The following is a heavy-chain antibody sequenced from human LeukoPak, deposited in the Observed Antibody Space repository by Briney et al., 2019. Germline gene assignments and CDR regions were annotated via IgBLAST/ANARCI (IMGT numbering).Heavy chain of an antibody. D-gene: IGHD6-19*01. Sequence: PPETLSLTCAVYGESFSGYYWSWIRQPPGKGLEWIGEINHSGSTNYNPPLKSRVTISVDTSKNQFSLKLSSVTAADTAVYYCARGPPIAVAGKGGHFDYWGQGTLVTVSS. CDR3: ARGPPIAVAGKGGHFDY. J-gene: IGHJ4*02. CDR1: GESFSGYY. V-gene: IGHV4-34*01. CDR2: INHSGST.